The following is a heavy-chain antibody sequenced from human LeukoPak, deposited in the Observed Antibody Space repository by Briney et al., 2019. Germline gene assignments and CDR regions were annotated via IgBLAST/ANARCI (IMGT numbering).Heavy chain of an antibody. J-gene: IGHJ4*02. CDR1: GFTFSYYA. Sequence: GGSLRLSCAASGFTFSYYAMHWVRQAPGKGLEWVAFISSDGSDKYYADSMKGRFTISRDNSKNTLYLQMTSLRAEDTAVYYCAKSYQGYCFDYWGQGTLVPVSS. CDR2: ISSDGSDK. CDR3: AKSYQGYCFDY. D-gene: IGHD3-22*01. V-gene: IGHV3-30-3*02.